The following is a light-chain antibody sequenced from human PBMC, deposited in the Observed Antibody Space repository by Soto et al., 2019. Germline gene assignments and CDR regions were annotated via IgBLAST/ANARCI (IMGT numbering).Light chain of an antibody. V-gene: IGKV3-15*01. CDR1: QSVSSN. CDR3: QQYNNWPRT. J-gene: IGKJ1*01. Sequence: EIVMTQSPATLSVSPGERGTLSCRASQSVSSNLAWYQQKPGQAPRLLTYGVSTRATGIPVRFSGSGSGTEFTLTISSLQSEDFAVYYCQQYNNWPRTFGQGTKVDSK. CDR2: GVS.